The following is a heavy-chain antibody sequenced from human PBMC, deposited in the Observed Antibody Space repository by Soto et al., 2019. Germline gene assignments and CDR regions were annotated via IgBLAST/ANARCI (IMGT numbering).Heavy chain of an antibody. V-gene: IGHV1-18*01. Sequence: QVQLVQSGAEVKKPGASVKVSCKASGYTFTSYGISWVRQAPGQGLEWMGWISAYNGNTNYAQKLQGRVTMTTDTSTSTAYMELRSLSSDDTAVYYCARGKDYYDSSGYFGGFDPWGQGTLVTVSS. CDR1: GYTFTSYG. CDR3: ARGKDYYDSSGYFGGFDP. J-gene: IGHJ5*02. D-gene: IGHD3-22*01. CDR2: ISAYNGNT.